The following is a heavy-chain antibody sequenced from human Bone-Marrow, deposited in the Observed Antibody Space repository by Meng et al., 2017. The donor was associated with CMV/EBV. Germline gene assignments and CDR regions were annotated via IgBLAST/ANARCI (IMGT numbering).Heavy chain of an antibody. CDR2: IIPIFGTP. CDR1: SFSSHA. D-gene: IGHD2-2*01. CDR3: ARSPPGDCSRTSCSNFQH. J-gene: IGHJ1*01. V-gene: IGHV1-69*01. Sequence: SFSSHAISWVRQAAGQGLEWMGGIIPIFGTPNYAQKSQGRVTITADESTNTAYMELNSLTSEDTAVYFCARSPPGDCSRTSCSNFQHWGQGTLVTVSS.